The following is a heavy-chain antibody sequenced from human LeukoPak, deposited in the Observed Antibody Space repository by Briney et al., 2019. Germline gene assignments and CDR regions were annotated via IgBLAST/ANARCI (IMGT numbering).Heavy chain of an antibody. V-gene: IGHV4-59*01. Sequence: PSETLSLTCTVSGGSISSYYWSWIRQPPGKGREWIGYIYYSGSTNYNPSLKSRVTISVDTSKNQFSLKLSSVTAADTAVYYCARVGEYYDFWSGYLNWFDPWGQGTLVTVSS. D-gene: IGHD3-3*01. J-gene: IGHJ5*02. CDR1: GGSISSYY. CDR2: IYYSGST. CDR3: ARVGEYYDFWSGYLNWFDP.